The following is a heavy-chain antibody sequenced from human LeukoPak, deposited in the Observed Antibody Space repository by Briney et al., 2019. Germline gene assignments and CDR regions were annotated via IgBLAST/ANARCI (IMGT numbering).Heavy chain of an antibody. D-gene: IGHD5-18*01. V-gene: IGHV3-30-3*01. CDR3: ARELHLGYSYGYPCGMDV. Sequence: GRSLRLSCAASGFTFSNSPMHWVRQAPGKGLEWVAVISYDGSNKYYADSVKGRFTISRDNSKNMLYLQMNSLRAEDTAVYYCARELHLGYSYGYPCGMDVWGQGTTVTVSS. CDR1: GFTFSNSP. CDR2: ISYDGSNK. J-gene: IGHJ6*02.